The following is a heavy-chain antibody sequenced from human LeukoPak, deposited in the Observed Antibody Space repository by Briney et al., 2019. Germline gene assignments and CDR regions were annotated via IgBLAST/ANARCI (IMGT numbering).Heavy chain of an antibody. J-gene: IGHJ4*02. CDR1: GGSISSYY. Sequence: PSETLSLTCTVSGGSISSYYWSWIRQPPGKGLEWIGYIYYSGSNNYNPSLKRRVTISVDTSKNHFSLKLSSVTAADTAVYYCASGEMATITSIDYWGQGTLVTVSS. CDR2: IYYSGSN. D-gene: IGHD5-24*01. CDR3: ASGEMATITSIDY. V-gene: IGHV4-59*01.